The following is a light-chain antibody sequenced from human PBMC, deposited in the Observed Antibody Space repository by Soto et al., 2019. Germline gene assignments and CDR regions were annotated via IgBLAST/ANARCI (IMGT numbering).Light chain of an antibody. CDR2: EVS. Sequence: QSALTQPASVSGSPGQTITLSCTGTSSDVGGYNYLSWYQQHPGKAPKVMIYEVSNRPSGVSNRFSGSKSGNTASLTISGLQAEDEADYFCSSYTTSGTPVVGGGTKLTVL. J-gene: IGLJ3*02. CDR1: SSDVGGYNY. V-gene: IGLV2-14*01. CDR3: SSYTTSGTPV.